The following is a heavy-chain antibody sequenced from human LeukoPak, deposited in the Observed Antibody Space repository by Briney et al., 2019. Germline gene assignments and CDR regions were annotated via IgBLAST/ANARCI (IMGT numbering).Heavy chain of an antibody. CDR1: GGSISSYY. J-gene: IGHJ4*02. D-gene: IGHD3-10*01. V-gene: IGHV4-59*08. CDR2: IYYSGST. Sequence: PSETLSLTCTVSGGSISSYYWSWIRQPPGKGLEWIGYIYYSGSTNYNPSLKSRVTISVDTSKNQFSLKLSSVTAADTAVYYCARSLTMVRGVIILGYWSQGTLDTVSS. CDR3: ARSLTMVRGVIILGY.